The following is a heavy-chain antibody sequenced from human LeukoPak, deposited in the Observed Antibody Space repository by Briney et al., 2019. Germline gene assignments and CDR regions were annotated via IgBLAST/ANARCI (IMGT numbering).Heavy chain of an antibody. Sequence: GGSLRLSCAASGFTFSSYAMSWVRQAPGKGLEWVSAISGSGGSTYYADSVKGRFTSSRDNSKNTLYLQMNSLRAEDTAVYYCAKDRGVGDIVVVPAAICYDYWGQGTLVTVSS. CDR2: ISGSGGST. CDR1: GFTFSSYA. CDR3: AKDRGVGDIVVVPAAICYDY. D-gene: IGHD2-2*01. V-gene: IGHV3-23*01. J-gene: IGHJ4*02.